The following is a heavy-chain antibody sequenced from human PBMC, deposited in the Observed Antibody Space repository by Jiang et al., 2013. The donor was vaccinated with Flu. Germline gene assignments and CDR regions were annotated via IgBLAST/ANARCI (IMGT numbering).Heavy chain of an antibody. J-gene: IGHJ4*02. CDR3: TKVAEGGRRQADFDH. V-gene: IGHV3-30*02. CDR2: IRHDGSDQ. CDR1: GFTFSNYG. D-gene: IGHD2-15*01. Sequence: QLLESGGGVVQPGGSLRLSCAASGFTFSNYGLHWVRQAPGKGLEWVAFIRHDGSDQIYADSMKGRFTISRDNSENMVYLQMNSLRGDDTAVYYCTKVAEGGRRQADFDHWGQGTLVTVFS.